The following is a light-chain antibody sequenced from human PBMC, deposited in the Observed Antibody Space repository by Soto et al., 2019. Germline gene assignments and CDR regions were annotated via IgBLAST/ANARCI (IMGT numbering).Light chain of an antibody. CDR3: QQYGSSPRT. J-gene: IGKJ1*01. CDR2: DAS. Sequence: EIVLTQSPGTLSLSPGERATLACRASQSVSSSSLAWYQQKRGQAPRLLIHDASSRATGIPDRFSGSGSGTDFTLTISRLEPEDFAVYYCQQYGSSPRTFGQGTKVDIK. V-gene: IGKV3-20*01. CDR1: QSVSSSS.